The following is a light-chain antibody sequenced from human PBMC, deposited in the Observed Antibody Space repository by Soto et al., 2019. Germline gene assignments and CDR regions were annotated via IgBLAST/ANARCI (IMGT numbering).Light chain of an antibody. CDR1: QSVSSN. V-gene: IGKV3-15*01. Sequence: ETVMTSPRAPQSLSPGERANLSCMASQSVSSNLAWYQQKPGQAPRLLIYGASTRATGIPARFSGSGSGTEFTLTISSLQSEDCAVYYCQQYNNWPRTFGQGTKVDI. CDR2: GAS. CDR3: QQYNNWPRT. J-gene: IGKJ1*01.